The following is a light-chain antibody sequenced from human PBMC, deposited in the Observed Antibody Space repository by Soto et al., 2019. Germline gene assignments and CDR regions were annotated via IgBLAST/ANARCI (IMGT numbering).Light chain of an antibody. J-gene: IGKJ1*01. CDR3: HQRSNWPWT. CDR1: QSVSSY. V-gene: IGKV3-11*01. CDR2: DAS. Sequence: EIVLTQSPATLSLSPGERATLSCRASQSVSSYLAWYQQKPGQAPRLLIYDASNWATAIPSRFSGSGSGTDFTLTISSLEPEDFAVYYCHQRSNWPWTFGQGTKVEIK.